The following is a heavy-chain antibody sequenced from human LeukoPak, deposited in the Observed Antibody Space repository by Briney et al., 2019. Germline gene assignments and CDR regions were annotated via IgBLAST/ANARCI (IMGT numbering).Heavy chain of an antibody. D-gene: IGHD3-22*01. J-gene: IGHJ5*02. CDR2: IIPIFGIA. V-gene: IGHV1-69*04. CDR3: ARDRDYYDSSGYYPGNWFDP. CDR1: GGTFSSYA. Sequence: SVKVSCKASGGTFSSYAISWVRQAPGQGLEWMGRIIPIFGIANYAQKFQGRVTITADKSTSTAYMELSSLRSEDTAVYYCARDRDYYDSSGYYPGNWFDPGAREPWSPSPQ.